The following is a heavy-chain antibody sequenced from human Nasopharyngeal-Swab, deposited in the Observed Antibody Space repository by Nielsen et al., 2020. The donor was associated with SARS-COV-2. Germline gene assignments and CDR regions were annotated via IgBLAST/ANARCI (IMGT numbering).Heavy chain of an antibody. D-gene: IGHD6-6*01. CDR3: ARERGGRAARLRNNWFDP. CDR1: GGSISSGDYY. CDR2: IYYSGST. V-gene: IGHV4-30-4*01. J-gene: IGHJ5*02. Sequence: SETLSLTCTVSGGSISSGDYYWSWLRQPPGKGLAWIGYIYYSGSTYYNPSLKSRVTISVDTSKNQFSLKLSSVAAADTAVYYCARERGGRAARLRNNWFDPWGQGTLVTVSS.